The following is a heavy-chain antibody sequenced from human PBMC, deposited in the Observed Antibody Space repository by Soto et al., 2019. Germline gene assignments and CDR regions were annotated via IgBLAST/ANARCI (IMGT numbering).Heavy chain of an antibody. V-gene: IGHV1-18*04. J-gene: IGHJ4*02. Sequence: QVQLVQSGAEVKKPGASVKVSCKASGYTFTSYGISWVRQAPGQGLEWMGWIGAYNGNTNYAQQLQGRVTMTTDTSTSTAYMELRSLRSDDTAVYYCASGDPPYYDFWSGYYFVYWGQGTLVTVSS. CDR2: IGAYNGNT. CDR3: ASGDPPYYDFWSGYYFVY. D-gene: IGHD3-3*01. CDR1: GYTFTSYG.